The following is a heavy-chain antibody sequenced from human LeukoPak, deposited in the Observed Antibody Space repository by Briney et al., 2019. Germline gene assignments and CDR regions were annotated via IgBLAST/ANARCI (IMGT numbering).Heavy chain of an antibody. D-gene: IGHD3-22*01. Sequence: SETLSLTCAVSGYSISSGYYWGWIRQPPGKGLEWIGSIYHSGSTYYNPSLKSRVTISVDTSKNQFSLKLSSVTAADTAVYYCASPPLLYCDSSGYYRTDAFDIWGQGTMVTVSS. CDR3: ASPPLLYCDSSGYYRTDAFDI. J-gene: IGHJ3*02. CDR1: GYSISSGYY. CDR2: IYHSGST. V-gene: IGHV4-38-2*01.